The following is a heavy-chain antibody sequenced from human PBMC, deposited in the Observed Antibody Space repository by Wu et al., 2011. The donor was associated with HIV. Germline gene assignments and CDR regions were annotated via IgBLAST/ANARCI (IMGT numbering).Heavy chain of an antibody. CDR3: ARDFGGDEEY. J-gene: IGHJ4*02. CDR2: IIPIIGPA. V-gene: IGHV1-69*05. Sequence: QVQLVQSGAEMKKPGSSVKVSCKASGGTFSTYAISWVRQAPGEGLEWMGRIIPIIGPANYAQKFQGRVTITTDESTSTAYMELSSLRSEDTAVYYCARDFGGDEEYWGQGTLVTVSS. D-gene: IGHD2-21*01. CDR1: GGTFSTYA.